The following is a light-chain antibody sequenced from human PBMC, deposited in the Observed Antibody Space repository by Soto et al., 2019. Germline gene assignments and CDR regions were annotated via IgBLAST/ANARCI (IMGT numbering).Light chain of an antibody. J-gene: IGKJ4*01. CDR3: QQRNSCPLT. V-gene: IGKV3-11*01. CDR2: DTS. CDR1: QSVSSY. Sequence: EIVLTQSPATLSLSPGERATLSCRASQSVSSYLAWYQQKPGQAPRLLIYDTSNRATGIPARFSGSGSGTDVSLTISSLEPEYFAVYYCQQRNSCPLTFGGGTKFEIK.